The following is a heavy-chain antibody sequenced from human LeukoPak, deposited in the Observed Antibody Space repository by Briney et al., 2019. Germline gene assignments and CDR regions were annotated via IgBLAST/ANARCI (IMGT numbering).Heavy chain of an antibody. CDR2: IWYDGSNK. CDR3: ARDRYYYGSGSYYLADY. V-gene: IGHV3-33*01. Sequence: PGRSLRLSCAASGFTFSSYGMHWVRQAPGKGLEWVAVIWYDGSNKYYADSVKGRFTISRDNSKNTLYLQMNSLRAEDTAVYYCARDRYYYGSGSYYLADYWGQGTLVTVSS. CDR1: GFTFSSYG. D-gene: IGHD3-10*01. J-gene: IGHJ4*02.